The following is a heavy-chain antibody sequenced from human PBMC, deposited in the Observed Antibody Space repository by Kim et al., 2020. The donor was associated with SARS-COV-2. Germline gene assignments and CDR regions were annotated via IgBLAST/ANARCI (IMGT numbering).Heavy chain of an antibody. V-gene: IGHV3-21*01. D-gene: IGHD3-22*01. CDR2: ISSSSSYI. CDR1: GFTFSSYS. Sequence: GGSLRLSCAASGFTFSSYSMNWVRQAPGKGLEWVSSISSSSSYIYYADSVKGRFTISRDNAKNSLYLQMNSLRAEDTAVYYCARVTSYYDSSGYPPGYWGQGTLVTVSS. CDR3: ARVTSYYDSSGYPPGY. J-gene: IGHJ4*02.